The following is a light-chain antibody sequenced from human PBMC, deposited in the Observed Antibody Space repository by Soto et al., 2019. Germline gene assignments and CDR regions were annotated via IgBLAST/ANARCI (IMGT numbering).Light chain of an antibody. CDR2: DVS. J-gene: IGLJ1*01. CDR3: CSYEGSYPPL. Sequence: QSALTQPRSVSGSPGQSVTISCTGTSSDVGGYNYVSWYQQHPGKAPKLMIYDVSKRPSGVPDRFSGSKSGNTASLTISGLQSEDEADYYCCSYEGSYPPLLGTGTKLTVL. CDR1: SSDVGGYNY. V-gene: IGLV2-11*01.